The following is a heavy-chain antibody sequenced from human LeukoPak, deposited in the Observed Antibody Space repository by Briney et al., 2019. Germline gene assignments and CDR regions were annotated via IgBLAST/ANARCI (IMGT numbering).Heavy chain of an antibody. V-gene: IGHV1-2*02. J-gene: IGHJ6*02. CDR1: GYTFTGYC. Sequence: ASVKVSCKASGYTFTGYCMHWVRQAPGQGLEWMGWINPNSGGTNYAQKFQGRVTMTRDTSISTAYMELSRLRSDDTAVYYCARDPTTYYYDSSGYLKGYYYYGMDVWGQGTTVTVSS. CDR3: ARDPTTYYYDSSGYLKGYYYYGMDV. D-gene: IGHD3-22*01. CDR2: INPNSGGT.